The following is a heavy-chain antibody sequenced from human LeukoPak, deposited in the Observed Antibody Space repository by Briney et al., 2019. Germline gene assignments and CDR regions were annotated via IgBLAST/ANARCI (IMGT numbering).Heavy chain of an antibody. V-gene: IGHV3-23*01. CDR1: GFTFTSYA. D-gene: IGHD4-17*01. Sequence: GGSLRLSCAASGFTFTSYAMSWVRQAPGKGLEWVSGISGSGGSTYYADSVKGRFTISRDNSKNTLYLQMNSLRAEDTAVYYCAKNHGDYVYGAFDIWGQGTMVTVSS. CDR2: ISGSGGST. J-gene: IGHJ3*02. CDR3: AKNHGDYVYGAFDI.